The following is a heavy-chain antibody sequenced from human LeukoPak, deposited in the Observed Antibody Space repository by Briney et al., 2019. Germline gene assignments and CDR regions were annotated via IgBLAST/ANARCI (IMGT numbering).Heavy chain of an antibody. D-gene: IGHD6-19*01. J-gene: IGHJ4*02. CDR1: GFLFSNYG. Sequence: GGPLRLSCEVSGFLFSNYGMHWVRQAPGKGLEWVALIWYDGRTKFHADSVRGRFTISRDNSANTLYLQMSSLRVEDTAVYYCAREWGRIAVAGGPGYWGQGALVTVSS. CDR3: AREWGRIAVAGGPGY. V-gene: IGHV3-33*01. CDR2: IWYDGRTK.